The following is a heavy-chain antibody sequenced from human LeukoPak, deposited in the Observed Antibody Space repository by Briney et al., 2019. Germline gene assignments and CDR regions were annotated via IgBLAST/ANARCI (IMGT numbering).Heavy chain of an antibody. V-gene: IGHV1-24*01. CDR3: ATSGNTLYFDY. J-gene: IGHJ4*02. CDR2: FDPEDGET. Sequence: ASVKVSCKVSGYTLTELSMHWVRQAPRKGLEWMGGFDPEDGETIYAQKFQGRVTMTVDTSTDTAYMELSSLRSEDTAVYYCATSGNTLYFDYWGQGTLVTVSS. D-gene: IGHD4-23*01. CDR1: GYTLTELS.